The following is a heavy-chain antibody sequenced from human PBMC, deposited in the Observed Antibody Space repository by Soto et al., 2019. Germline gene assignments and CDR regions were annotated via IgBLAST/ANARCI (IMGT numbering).Heavy chain of an antibody. V-gene: IGHV4-4*07. Sequence: SETLSLTCTVSGGSISSYYWSWIRQPAGKGLEWIGRIYTSGSTNYNPSLKSRVTMSVDTSKNQFSLKLSSVTAADTAVYYCARDSGEIVVVPAAIANDFGSGYLQGSYGMDVWGQGTTVTVAS. CDR2: IYTSGST. D-gene: IGHD2-2*01. CDR1: GGSISSYY. J-gene: IGHJ6*02. CDR3: ARDSGEIVVVPAAIANDFGSGYLQGSYGMDV.